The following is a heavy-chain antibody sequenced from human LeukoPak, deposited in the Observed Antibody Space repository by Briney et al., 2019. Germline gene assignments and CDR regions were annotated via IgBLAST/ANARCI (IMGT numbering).Heavy chain of an antibody. D-gene: IGHD4-11*01. V-gene: IGHV4-4*09. J-gene: IGHJ6*03. CDR2: VY. Sequence: SETLSLTCTVSGGSISGYYWSWIRQPPGKGLEWIGYVYSTISVDTPKNQFSLKLNSVTAADTAVYYCARNAISYSNHYYYYMDVWGKGTTVTVSS. CDR1: GGSISGYY. CDR3: ARNAISYSNHYYYYMDV.